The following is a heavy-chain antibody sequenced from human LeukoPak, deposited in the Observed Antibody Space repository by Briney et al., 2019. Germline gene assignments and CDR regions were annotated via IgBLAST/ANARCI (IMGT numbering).Heavy chain of an antibody. CDR2: ISSSSSTI. CDR1: GFTFSSYS. CDR3: ARDNDSRDPPHFDY. J-gene: IGHJ4*02. Sequence: GGSLRLSCAASGFTFSSYSMNWVRKAPGKGLEWVSYISSSSSTIYYADSVRGRFTISRDNAKSSLYLQMNSLRAEDTAVNYCARDNDSRDPPHFDYWGQGTLVTVSS. D-gene: IGHD3-16*01. V-gene: IGHV3-48*01.